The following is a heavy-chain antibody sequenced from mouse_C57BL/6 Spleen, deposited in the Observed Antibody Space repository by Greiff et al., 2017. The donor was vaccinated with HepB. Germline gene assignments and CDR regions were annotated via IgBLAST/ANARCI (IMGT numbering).Heavy chain of an antibody. D-gene: IGHD2-5*01. V-gene: IGHV1-82*01. Sequence: QVQLQQSGPELVKPGASVKISCKASGYAFSSSWMNWVKQRPGKGLEWIGRIYPGDGDTNYNGKFKGKATLTADKSSSTAYMQLSSLTSEDSAVYFCARWGYYYSNYGGYAMDYWGQGTSVTVSS. CDR3: ARWGYYYSNYGGYAMDY. CDR1: GYAFSSSW. CDR2: IYPGDGDT. J-gene: IGHJ4*01.